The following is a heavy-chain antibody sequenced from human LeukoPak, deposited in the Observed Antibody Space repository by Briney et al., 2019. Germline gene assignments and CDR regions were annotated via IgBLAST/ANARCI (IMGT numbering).Heavy chain of an antibody. V-gene: IGHV3-7*01. D-gene: IGHD3-3*01. CDR2: IKQDESET. CDR3: ARDFWGAYRVDYFDY. Sequence: ARSLRLSCAASGFTFSNYWMSWVRRAPEKWMGWVANIKQDESETYYVDYGRGRFTISRDNTKKSLYLQMNSLRAEDTAVYYCARDFWGAYRVDYFDYWGQGTLVTVSS. J-gene: IGHJ4*02. CDR1: GFTFSNYW.